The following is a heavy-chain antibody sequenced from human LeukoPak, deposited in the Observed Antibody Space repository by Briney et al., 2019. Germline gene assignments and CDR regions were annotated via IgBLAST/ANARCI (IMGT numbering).Heavy chain of an antibody. CDR1: GYSISSGYY. J-gene: IGHJ3*02. V-gene: IGHV4-38-2*01. Sequence: SETLSLACAVSGYSISSGYYGGCIRQPPGKGLEWIGSIYHSGSTYYNPSLKSRVTISVDASKNQFSLKLSSVTAACTAVYYGARQGRSSRSERFDMWGQGTMVTVSS. CDR3: ARQGRSSRSERFDM. CDR2: IYHSGST. D-gene: IGHD6-13*01.